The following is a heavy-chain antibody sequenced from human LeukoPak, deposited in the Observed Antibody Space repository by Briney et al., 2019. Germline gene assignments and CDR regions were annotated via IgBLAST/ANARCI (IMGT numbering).Heavy chain of an antibody. CDR2: IYHSGST. CDR3: ARVLLWFGELLTQFDP. D-gene: IGHD3-10*01. V-gene: IGHV4-39*07. J-gene: IGHJ5*02. CDR1: VGSISRGDYY. Sequence: SETLSLTCTVSVGSISRGDYYWSWIRQPPGKGLDGIGSIYHSGSTYYNPSLKSRVTISVDTSKNQFSLKLSSVTAADTAVYYCARVLLWFGELLTQFDPWGQGTLVTVSS.